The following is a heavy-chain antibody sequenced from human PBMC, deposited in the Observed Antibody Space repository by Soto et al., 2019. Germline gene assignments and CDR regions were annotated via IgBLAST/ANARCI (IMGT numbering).Heavy chain of an antibody. V-gene: IGHV3-23*01. Sequence: GESLKISCAASGFTFSTYAMSWVRQTPEKGLEWVSSISASGGTTFYADSVKGRFTVSRDISKNTLYLQMSSLRAEDTAIYYCARGGGYDFLGIWGQGTMVTVSS. CDR2: ISASGGTT. CDR1: GFTFSTYA. CDR3: ARGGGYDFLGI. J-gene: IGHJ3*02. D-gene: IGHD3-3*01.